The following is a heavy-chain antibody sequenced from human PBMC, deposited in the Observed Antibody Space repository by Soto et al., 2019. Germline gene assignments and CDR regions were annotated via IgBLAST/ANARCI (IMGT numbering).Heavy chain of an antibody. CDR2: IYYSGST. Sequence: SETLSLTCTVSGGSISSSSYYWGWIRQPPGKGLEWIGSIYYSGSTYYNPSLKSRVTISVDTSKNQFSLKLSSVTAADTAVYYCARLVYGSVVPAAMTYPYFDYWGQGTLVTVSS. J-gene: IGHJ4*02. D-gene: IGHD2-2*01. V-gene: IGHV4-39*01. CDR3: ARLVYGSVVPAAMTYPYFDY. CDR1: GGSISSSSYY.